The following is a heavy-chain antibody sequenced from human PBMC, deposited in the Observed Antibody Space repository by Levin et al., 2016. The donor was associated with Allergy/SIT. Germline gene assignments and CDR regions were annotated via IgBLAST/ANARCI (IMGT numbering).Heavy chain of an antibody. CDR2: IRRKAFGGTT. CDR1: GFTFGDYA. CDR3: SRELRDTGNYLRPTDY. V-gene: IGHV3-49*04. Sequence: GGSLRLSCTASGFTFGDYAMTWVRQAPGKGLEWVGFIRRKAFGGTTENAASVKGRFTISRDDSKSIAYLQMNSLKTEDTAVYYCSRELRDTGNYLRPTDYWGPGTLVTVSS. J-gene: IGHJ4*02. D-gene: IGHD5-12*01.